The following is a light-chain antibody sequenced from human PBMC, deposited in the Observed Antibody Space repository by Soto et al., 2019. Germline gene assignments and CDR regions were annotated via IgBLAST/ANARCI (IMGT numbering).Light chain of an antibody. CDR3: AAWDNSLSGWV. Sequence: QSVLTQQPSASGTPGQRVTISCSGSSSNIGSTSVYWYQQLPGTAPKLLIYSNNRRPSGVPDRLSGSKSGTSASLAISGLQSEDEADYYCAAWDNSLSGWVFGGGTKLTVL. V-gene: IGLV1-44*01. CDR2: SNN. J-gene: IGLJ3*02. CDR1: SSNIGSTS.